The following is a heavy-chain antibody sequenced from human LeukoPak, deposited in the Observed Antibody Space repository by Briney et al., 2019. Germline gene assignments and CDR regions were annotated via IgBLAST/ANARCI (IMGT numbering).Heavy chain of an antibody. D-gene: IGHD3-22*01. J-gene: IGHJ4*02. CDR3: ARDPPLYDSSGYYLDY. CDR1: GGTFSSYA. V-gene: IGHV1-69*06. Sequence: AASVKVSCKASGGTFSSYAISWVRQAPGQGLEWMGGIIPIFGTANYAQKFQGRVTITADKSTSTAYMELSSLRSEDTAVYYCARDPPLYDSSGYYLDYWGQGTLVTVSS. CDR2: IIPIFGTA.